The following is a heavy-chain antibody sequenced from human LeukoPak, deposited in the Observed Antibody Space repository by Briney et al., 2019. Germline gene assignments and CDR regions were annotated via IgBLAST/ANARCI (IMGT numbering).Heavy chain of an antibody. D-gene: IGHD2-15*01. CDR2: ISSSSSYI. Sequence: GGSLRLSCAASGFTFSGYNMNWVRQAPGKGLEWVSSISSSSSYIYYADSVKGRFTISRDNAKNSLYLQMNSLRAEDTAAYYCARDAVVVVAASGPGYYFDYWGQGTLVTVSS. J-gene: IGHJ4*02. CDR1: GFTFSGYN. CDR3: ARDAVVVVAASGPGYYFDY. V-gene: IGHV3-21*01.